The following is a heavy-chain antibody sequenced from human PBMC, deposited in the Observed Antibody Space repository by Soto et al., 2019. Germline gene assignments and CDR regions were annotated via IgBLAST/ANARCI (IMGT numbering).Heavy chain of an antibody. D-gene: IGHD6-19*01. J-gene: IGHJ4*02. CDR2: IYYSGGT. CDR1: GDSINSNYC. CDR3: ARDTGWGLGY. Sequence: QVQLQESGPGLVRPSGTLSLTCAVSGDSINSNYCWTWVRQPPGKGLEWIAEIYYSGGTSYNPSHKXXVXIXXDQSKNRFSLNLTSVTAADTAMYYCARDTGWGLGYWGQGTLVTVSS. V-gene: IGHV4-4*02.